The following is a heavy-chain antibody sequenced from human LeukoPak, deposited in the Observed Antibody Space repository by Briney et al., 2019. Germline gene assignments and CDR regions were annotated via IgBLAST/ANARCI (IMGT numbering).Heavy chain of an antibody. D-gene: IGHD3-10*01. CDR3: VNSYGSIWFGYF. Sequence: GGSLRLSCSASRFTFCNSAMHWVRQAPGKGLEYVSAISNNGGSTYYADSVKGRFTISRDNSKNTLYLQMSSLRAEDTAVYYCVNSYGSIWFGYFWGQGTLVTVSS. CDR1: RFTFCNSA. V-gene: IGHV3-64D*06. CDR2: ISNNGGST. J-gene: IGHJ4*02.